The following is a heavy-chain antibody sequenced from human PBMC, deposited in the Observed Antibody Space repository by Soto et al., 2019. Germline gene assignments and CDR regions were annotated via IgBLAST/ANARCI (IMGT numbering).Heavy chain of an antibody. J-gene: IGHJ4*02. D-gene: IGHD2-8*02. CDR3: ARGDYGTGGYPFPYFDY. V-gene: IGHV1-2*02. Sequence: HEHLVQSGAEVKRPGASLKVSCKASGYSFTGYYIHWVRQAPGQGLEWMGWISPDSGATNYAQNFQGRVTLNSDTSISTASMDLTTLTSDDTAVYYCARGDYGTGGYPFPYFDYGGQGTLVIVSS. CDR1: GYSFTGYY. CDR2: ISPDSGAT.